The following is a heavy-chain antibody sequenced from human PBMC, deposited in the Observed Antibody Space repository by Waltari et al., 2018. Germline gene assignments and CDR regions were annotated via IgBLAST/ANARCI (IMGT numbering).Heavy chain of an antibody. J-gene: IGHJ4*01. D-gene: IGHD1-26*01. Sequence: QVQLQESGPGLVKPSEPLSLTCAVSGYSISRNSFWGWVRQPPGKGLEWIGHIYDSETIFYNPSLKSRVTISLDTSKNHFSLKLSSLTAADTAVYFCARGLSKVADYWGQGILVTVSS. CDR1: GYSISRNSF. V-gene: IGHV4-38-2*01. CDR3: ARGLSKVADY. CDR2: IYDSETI.